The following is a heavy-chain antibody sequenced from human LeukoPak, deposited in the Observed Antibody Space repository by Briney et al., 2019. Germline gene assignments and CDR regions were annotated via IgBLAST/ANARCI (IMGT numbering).Heavy chain of an antibody. CDR3: ARGRITVVRGVIITSHYYGMDV. V-gene: IGHV4-34*01. J-gene: IGHJ6*04. Sequence: SETLSLTCAVYGGSFSGYYWSWIRQPPGKGLEWIGEINHSGSTNYNPSLKSRVTISVDTSKNQFSLKLSSVTAADTAVYYCARGRITVVRGVIITSHYYGMDVWGKGTTVTVSS. CDR1: GGSFSGYY. D-gene: IGHD3-10*01. CDR2: INHSGST.